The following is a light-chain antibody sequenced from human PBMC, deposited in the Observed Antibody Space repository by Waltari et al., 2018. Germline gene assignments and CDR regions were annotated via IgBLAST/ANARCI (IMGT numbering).Light chain of an antibody. CDR3: AAWDDSLSGHVV. J-gene: IGLJ2*01. Sequence: QSVLTQPPSASGTPGQRVIISCSGSSSNTGSNYVYWYQQVPGTAPKLLIYTNNQRPSGVPDRFSGSKSGTSASLAISGLRSEDEADYYCAAWDDSLSGHVVFGGGTKLTAL. CDR2: TNN. V-gene: IGLV1-47*01. CDR1: SSNTGSNY.